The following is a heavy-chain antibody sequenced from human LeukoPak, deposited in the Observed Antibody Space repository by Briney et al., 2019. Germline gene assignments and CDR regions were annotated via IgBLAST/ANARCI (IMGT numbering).Heavy chain of an antibody. CDR3: ARDRPEIAAAGYDAFDI. Sequence: ASVKVSCKASGYTFTGYYMHWVRQAPGQGLEWMGWIDPNSGGTNYAQKFQGRVTMTRDTSISTAYMELSSLRSEDTAVYYCARDRPEIAAAGYDAFDIWGQGTMVTVSS. CDR1: GYTFTGYY. V-gene: IGHV1-2*02. J-gene: IGHJ3*02. CDR2: IDPNSGGT. D-gene: IGHD6-13*01.